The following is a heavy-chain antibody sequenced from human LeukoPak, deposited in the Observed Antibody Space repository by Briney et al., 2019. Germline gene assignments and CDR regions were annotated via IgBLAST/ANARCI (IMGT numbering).Heavy chain of an antibody. Sequence: ASVKVSCKASGYTFTSYGISWVGQAPGQGGEGMGGISAYNGKTNYAQKLPGSVTMTTDTSTSTAYMELRSLRSDDIAVYYCATAPPNYGSGSYSDYWGQGTLVTVSS. CDR1: GYTFTSYG. CDR2: ISAYNGKT. J-gene: IGHJ4*02. CDR3: ATAPPNYGSGSYSDY. D-gene: IGHD3-10*01. V-gene: IGHV1-18*03.